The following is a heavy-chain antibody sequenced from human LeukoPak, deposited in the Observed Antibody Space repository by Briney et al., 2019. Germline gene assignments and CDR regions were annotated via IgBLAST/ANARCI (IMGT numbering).Heavy chain of an antibody. CDR3: ARYSFPDFWSDSSYGIDV. CDR2: IHYSGST. J-gene: IGHJ6*02. Sequence: SETLSLTCTISGGSITNYYWSWSRQPPGKGLEWIGYIHYSGSTNYNPPLKSRVTMSVDTSKNQFSLKLSSVPAADTAVFYSARYSFPDFWSDSSYGIDVWGQGTTVTVSS. V-gene: IGHV4-59*01. CDR1: GGSITNYY. D-gene: IGHD3-3*01.